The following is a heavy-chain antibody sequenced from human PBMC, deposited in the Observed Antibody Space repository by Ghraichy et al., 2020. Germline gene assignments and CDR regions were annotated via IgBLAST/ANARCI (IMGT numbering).Heavy chain of an antibody. CDR3: ARDSAIWYYNWFDS. CDR2: IYYSGTI. D-gene: IGHD2-8*01. Sequence: SETLSLTCTVSGDSIRSGDYLWGWIRQSPGKGLEWVGSIYYSGTIHYNPSLRTRIDMSIDTSQNQFSLKLRSVTAADTAVYYCARDSAIWYYNWFDSWGQGTRVTVSS. V-gene: IGHV4-30-4*01. J-gene: IGHJ5*01. CDR1: GDSIRSGDYL.